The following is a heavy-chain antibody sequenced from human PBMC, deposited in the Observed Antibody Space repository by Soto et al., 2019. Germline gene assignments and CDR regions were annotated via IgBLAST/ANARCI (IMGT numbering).Heavy chain of an antibody. Sequence: QVQLVESGGGVVQPGRSLRLSCAASGFTFSSFGMHWVRRAPGTGLEGVAVASYDGSYKYYADSVKGRFTISRDKSKNTLYMQMNSLRAEDTAVYYCAKERSVVATTPDFDYWGQGTLVTVSS. CDR3: AKERSVVATTPDFDY. CDR2: ASYDGSYK. J-gene: IGHJ4*02. CDR1: GFTFSSFG. D-gene: IGHD5-12*01. V-gene: IGHV3-30*18.